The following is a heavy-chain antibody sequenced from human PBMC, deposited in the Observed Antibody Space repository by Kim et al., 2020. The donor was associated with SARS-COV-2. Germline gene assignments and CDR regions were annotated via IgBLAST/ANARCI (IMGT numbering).Heavy chain of an antibody. D-gene: IGHD6-13*01. V-gene: IGHV1-69*13. J-gene: IGHJ6*02. CDR3: ARDPERYSSSWYYYYYGMDV. Sequence: SVKVSCKASGGTFSSYAISWVRQAPGQGLEWMGGIIPIFGTANYAQKFQGRVTITADESTSTAYMELSSLRSEDTAVYYCARDPERYSSSWYYYYYGMDVWGQGTTVTVSS. CDR2: IIPIFGTA. CDR1: GGTFSSYA.